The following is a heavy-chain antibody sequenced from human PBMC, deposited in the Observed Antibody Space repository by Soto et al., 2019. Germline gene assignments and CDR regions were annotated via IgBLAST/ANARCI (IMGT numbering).Heavy chain of an antibody. CDR2: MNPHSGNT. CDR3: ARGLVIIGVDI. CDR1: GYTFTGYD. Sequence: QVQLAQSGAEVKKPGASVKVSCTASGYTFTGYDINWVRQATGQGLEWMGWMNPHSGNTNYAQKFQGRVTMTRKTSISTAYMELSSLRSEDTAMYYCARGLVIIGVDIWGQGPMVTVSS. J-gene: IGHJ3*02. V-gene: IGHV1-8*01. D-gene: IGHD2-21*01.